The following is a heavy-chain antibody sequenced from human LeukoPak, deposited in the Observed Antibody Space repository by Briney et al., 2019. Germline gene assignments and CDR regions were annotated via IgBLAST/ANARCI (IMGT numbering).Heavy chain of an antibody. Sequence: TSETLSLTCSVSGGSISRSSYYWTWIRQSPGRGLEWIGNTYYSGSTLYNPSLKSRVTISVDTSKNQFSLRLTSVTAADTAVYYCARPRGELWSGYDYWRQGVLVTVSP. J-gene: IGHJ4*02. V-gene: IGHV4-39*01. CDR2: TYYSGST. CDR1: GGSISRSSYY. D-gene: IGHD3-3*01. CDR3: ARPRGELWSGYDY.